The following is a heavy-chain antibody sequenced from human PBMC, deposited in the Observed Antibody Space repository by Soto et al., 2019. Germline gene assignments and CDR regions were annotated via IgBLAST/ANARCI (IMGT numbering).Heavy chain of an antibody. CDR2: FIPMFNRP. Sequence: QVQLVQSGAEVKKPGSSVKVSCKASRGTFSSYAISGVRQAPGQGLEWMGGFIPMFNRPHSARKFQGRVTITADESTSTAHMDLSSLRSEDTAVYYCARGQFHHVSNYYYALDVWGQGTTVTVSS. V-gene: IGHV1-69*01. CDR1: RGTFSSYA. J-gene: IGHJ6*02. CDR3: ARGQFHHVSNYYYALDV.